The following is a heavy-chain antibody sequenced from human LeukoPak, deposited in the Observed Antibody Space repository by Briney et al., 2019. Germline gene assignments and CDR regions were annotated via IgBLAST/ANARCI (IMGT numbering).Heavy chain of an antibody. CDR2: ISNSGSTI. V-gene: IGHV3-11*01. Sequence: GGSLRLSCAASGFTFSDYYMSWIRQAPGKGLEWVSYISNSGSTINYADSVKGRFTISRDNAKNSLYLQMNSLRAEDTAVYYCASYCSSTSCYGYSYGMDVWGQGTTVTVSS. CDR3: ASYCSSTSCYGYSYGMDV. J-gene: IGHJ6*02. D-gene: IGHD2-2*01. CDR1: GFTFSDYY.